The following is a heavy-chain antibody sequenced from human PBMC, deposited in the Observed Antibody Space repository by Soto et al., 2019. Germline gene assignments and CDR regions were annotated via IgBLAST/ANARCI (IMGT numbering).Heavy chain of an antibody. V-gene: IGHV1-18*04. Sequence: QIQLVQSGGEVKKPGASVNLSCKASGYIFNGYGISWVRQAPGQGLEWMGWISPYNGHTEYSQSLEGRLTLPAETSTTRVYLERRSLRADDTAVYDGAGGGSGYHRGRGVAGAMDVWGQGTTVTVSS. CDR1: GYIFNGYG. J-gene: IGHJ6*02. D-gene: IGHD3-3*01. CDR3: AGGGSGYHRGRGVAGAMDV. CDR2: ISPYNGHT.